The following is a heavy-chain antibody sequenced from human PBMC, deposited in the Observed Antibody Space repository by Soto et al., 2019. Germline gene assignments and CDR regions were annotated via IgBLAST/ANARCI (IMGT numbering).Heavy chain of an antibody. V-gene: IGHV3-53*01. D-gene: IGHD1-1*01. CDR2: LYDVDGS. CDR1: GLTVSGKKY. J-gene: IGHJ3*01. CDR3: ASWHEREHAYDV. Sequence: DVQLVESGGGLIQPGESLRLSCAAFGLTVSGKKYVAWVRQAPGKGLEWVSALYDVDGSFYADSVKGRFTTSSDRSKTTVYPQMNGLRPDDTAVYYCASWHEREHAYDVWGQGTTVTVSS.